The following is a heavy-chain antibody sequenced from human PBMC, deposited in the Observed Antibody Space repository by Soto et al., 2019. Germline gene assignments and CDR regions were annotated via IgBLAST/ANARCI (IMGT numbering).Heavy chain of an antibody. D-gene: IGHD6-19*01. Sequence: EVQLLESGGGLVQPGGSLRLSCAASGFTFSNYAMSWVRQAPGKGLEWVSGIIGSGRSTSYADSVKGRFTISRANSKNTPFLQLSSLRVEYTAIYYCAKGRANLASGWYCTDYWGQGTLVTVSS. CDR2: IIGSGRST. CDR1: GFTFSNYA. V-gene: IGHV3-23*01. CDR3: AKGRANLASGWYCTDY. J-gene: IGHJ4*02.